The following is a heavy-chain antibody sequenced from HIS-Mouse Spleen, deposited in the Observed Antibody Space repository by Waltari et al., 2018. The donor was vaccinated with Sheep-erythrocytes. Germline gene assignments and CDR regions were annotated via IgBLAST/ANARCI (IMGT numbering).Heavy chain of an antibody. Sequence: QVQLVQSGAEVKKPGASVKVSCKASGYTFTGYYMHWVRQAPGQGLEWMEWINPNSGGTKYAQKFQGRVTMTRDTSISTAYMELSRLRSDDTAVYYCARVESMTGTGYFQHWGQGTLVTVSS. CDR3: ARVESMTGTGYFQH. CDR2: INPNSGGT. J-gene: IGHJ1*01. CDR1: GYTFTGYY. D-gene: IGHD1-20*01. V-gene: IGHV1-2*02.